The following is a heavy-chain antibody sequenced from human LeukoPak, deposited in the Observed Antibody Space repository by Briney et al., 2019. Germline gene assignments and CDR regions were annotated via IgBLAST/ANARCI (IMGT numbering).Heavy chain of an antibody. V-gene: IGHV4-4*02. CDR3: ARGSDDSSGYYGLYYFDY. CDR1: GGSISSSNW. J-gene: IGHJ4*02. CDR2: IYHSGST. D-gene: IGHD3-22*01. Sequence: SETLSLTCAVSGGSISSSNWWSWVRQPPGKGLEWIGEIYHSGSTNYNPSLKSRVTISVDKSKNQFSLKLSSVTAADTAVYYCARGSDDSSGYYGLYYFDYWGQGTLVTVSS.